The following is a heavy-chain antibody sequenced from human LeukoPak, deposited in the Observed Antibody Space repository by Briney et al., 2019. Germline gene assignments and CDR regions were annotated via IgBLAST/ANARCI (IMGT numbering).Heavy chain of an antibody. CDR3: ASPLGDYYDGRDDAFDI. V-gene: IGHV5-51*01. CDR1: GYSFTSYW. D-gene: IGHD3-22*01. CDR2: IYPGDSDT. J-gene: IGHJ3*02. Sequence: GESLKISCKGSGYSFTSYWIGWVRQMPGKGLEWMGIIYPGDSDTRHSPSFQGQVTISADKSISTAYLQWSSLKASDTAMYYCASPLGDYYDGRDDAFDIWGQGTMVTVSS.